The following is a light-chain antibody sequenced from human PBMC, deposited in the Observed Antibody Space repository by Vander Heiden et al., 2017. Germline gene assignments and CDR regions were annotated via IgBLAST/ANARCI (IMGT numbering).Light chain of an antibody. Sequence: SYELTQPPSVSVSPGQTASIPCSGDKLGDKYACWYQQKPGQSPVLVIYQDSKRPSGIPERFSGSNSGNTATLTISGTQAMDEADYYCQAWDSSIRGVLGGGTKLTVL. J-gene: IGLJ2*01. CDR3: QAWDSSIRGV. CDR1: KLGDKY. CDR2: QDS. V-gene: IGLV3-1*01.